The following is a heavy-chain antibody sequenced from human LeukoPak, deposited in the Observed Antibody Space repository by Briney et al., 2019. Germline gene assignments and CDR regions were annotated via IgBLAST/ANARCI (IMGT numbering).Heavy chain of an antibody. Sequence: ASVKVSCKASGYTFTGYYIHWVRQAPGQGLEWMGWINPNSGGTNSAQKFQGRVSMTRDASISTAYMELSRLRSDDTAVYYCARRTRDYYDSSALHYWGQGTLVTVSS. CDR1: GYTFTGYY. V-gene: IGHV1-2*02. D-gene: IGHD3-22*01. J-gene: IGHJ4*02. CDR2: INPNSGGT. CDR3: ARRTRDYYDSSALHY.